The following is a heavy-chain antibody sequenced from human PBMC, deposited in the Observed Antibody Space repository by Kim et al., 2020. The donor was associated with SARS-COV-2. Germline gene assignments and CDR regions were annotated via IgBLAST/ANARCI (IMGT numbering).Heavy chain of an antibody. CDR2: IYYSETT. CDR3: ARGLVVIDNYFDH. Sequence: SETLSLTCTVSGGSVSTADYYWNWIRQSPGKGLEWIGYIYYSETTNFNPSLKSRVLMSLDSSKNQFSLQLKSVTAADTAVYYCARGLVVIDNYFDHCGPG. V-gene: IGHV4-30-4*01. J-gene: IGHJ4*02. D-gene: IGHD2-21*01. CDR1: GGSVSTADYY.